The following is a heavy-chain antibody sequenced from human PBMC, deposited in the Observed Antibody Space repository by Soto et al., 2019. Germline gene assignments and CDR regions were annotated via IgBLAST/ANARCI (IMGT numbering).Heavy chain of an antibody. CDR1: GFTFSSYG. D-gene: IGHD3-22*01. J-gene: IGHJ4*02. CDR2: ISYDGSNK. V-gene: IGHV3-30*18. Sequence: ESGGGVVQPGRSLRLSCAASGFTFSSYGMHWVRQAPGKGLEWVAVISYDGSNKYYADSVKGRFTISRDNSKNTLYLQMNSLRAEDTAVYYCAKIGIPDYYDISGYAYWGQGTLVTVSS. CDR3: AKIGIPDYYDISGYAY.